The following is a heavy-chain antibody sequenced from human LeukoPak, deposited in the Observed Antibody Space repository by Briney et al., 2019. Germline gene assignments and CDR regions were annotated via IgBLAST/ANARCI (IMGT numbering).Heavy chain of an antibody. Sequence: PSETLSLTCTVSGAAISSSYWSWIRQPPGKRPEWLGFIHYNGHTNYNPSLQSRVTISTDTSKNQFSLKLNSVTAADTAVHYCARGYYDSSGYSNTFDIWGQGTMVTVSS. CDR3: ARGYYDSSGYSNTFDI. V-gene: IGHV4-59*01. J-gene: IGHJ3*02. D-gene: IGHD3-22*01. CDR1: GAAISSSY. CDR2: IHYNGHT.